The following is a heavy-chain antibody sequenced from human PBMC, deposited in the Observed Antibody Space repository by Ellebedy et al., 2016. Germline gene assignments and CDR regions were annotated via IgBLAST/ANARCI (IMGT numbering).Heavy chain of an antibody. D-gene: IGHD5-18*01. J-gene: IGHJ5*02. CDR1: GGSFIDDY. V-gene: IGHV4-34*01. Sequence: SETLSLXCAVYGGSFIDDYWTWIRQPPGKGLEWIGEINHSGRTYYTPSLKSRLTISVDTSKNQFSLKLSFVTAADTAVYYCARVRGYSYGYSSPWFDTWGQGTPVTVSS. CDR3: ARVRGYSYGYSSPWFDT. CDR2: INHSGRT.